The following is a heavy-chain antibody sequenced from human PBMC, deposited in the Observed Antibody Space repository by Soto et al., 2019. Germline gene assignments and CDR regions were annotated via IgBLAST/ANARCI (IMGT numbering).Heavy chain of an antibody. J-gene: IGHJ6*02. CDR2: VYPRGSDT. Sequence: AGESLKISCETSGYDFTRNWIGWVRQRPGKGLEWVGLVYPRGSDTRYSPSFRGHVSMSADESVRTAYLQWTSLEASDTAIYYCARQFCNTTDCSMYLDNWGQGTTVTVYS. D-gene: IGHD4-17*01. CDR1: GYDFTRNW. CDR3: ARQFCNTTDCSMYLDN. V-gene: IGHV5-51*01.